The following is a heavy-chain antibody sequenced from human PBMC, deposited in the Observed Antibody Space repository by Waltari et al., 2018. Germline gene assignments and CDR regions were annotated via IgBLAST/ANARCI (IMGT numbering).Heavy chain of an antibody. J-gene: IGHJ6*03. D-gene: IGHD3-16*01. CDR3: AREGGPEDYYYYMDV. CDR2: ITPIFGTA. Sequence: QVQLVQSGAEVKKPGSSVKVSCKASGGTFSSYAISWVRQAPGQGLEWMGGITPIFGTANYAQKCQGRVTITADESTSTAYMELSSLRSEDTAVYYCAREGGPEDYYYYMDVWGKGTTVTISS. V-gene: IGHV1-69*12. CDR1: GGTFSSYA.